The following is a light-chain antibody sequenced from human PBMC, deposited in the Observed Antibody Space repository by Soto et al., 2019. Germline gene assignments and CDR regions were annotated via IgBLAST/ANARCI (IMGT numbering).Light chain of an antibody. CDR1: SSNIGAGYD. CDR2: GNS. J-gene: IGLJ1*01. CDR3: QSYDSSLSGLYD. V-gene: IGLV1-40*01. Sequence: QSVLTQPPSVSGGPGQRVTISCTGSSSNIGAGYDVHWYQQLPGTAPKLLIYGNSNRPSGVPDRFSGSKSGTSASLAITGLQAEDEADYYSQSYDSSLSGLYDFGTGTKVTVL.